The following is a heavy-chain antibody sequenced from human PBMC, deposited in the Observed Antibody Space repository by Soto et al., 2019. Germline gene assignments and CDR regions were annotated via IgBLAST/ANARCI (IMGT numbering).Heavy chain of an antibody. Sequence: QVTLKESGPVLVKPTETLTLTCNVSGFSLSHRRMGVSWISQPPGTALEWLAHIFWNDEKSYSTSMQSRLTISRGTSATQGVHTMTDIDPVDIATDFRALIQTVAEYDGDYSFGYSMDVRGQRITVTVSS. J-gene: IGHJ6*02. CDR1: GFSLSHRRMG. V-gene: IGHV2-26*01. CDR2: IFWNDEK. D-gene: IGHD4-17*01. CDR3: ALIQTVAEYDGDYSFGYSMDV.